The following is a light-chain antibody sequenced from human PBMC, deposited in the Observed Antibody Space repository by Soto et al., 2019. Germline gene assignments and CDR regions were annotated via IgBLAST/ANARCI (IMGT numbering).Light chain of an antibody. CDR2: DAS. Sequence: EIVLTQSPATLSLSPGERATLSCRASQSVSSYLAWYQQKPGQAPRLLIYDASNRATGIQARFSGSGSGTDFTLTISSIEPEDSAVYYCQQRSKWHLTVGGGNKLDI. V-gene: IGKV3-11*01. CDR3: QQRSKWHLT. CDR1: QSVSSY. J-gene: IGKJ4*01.